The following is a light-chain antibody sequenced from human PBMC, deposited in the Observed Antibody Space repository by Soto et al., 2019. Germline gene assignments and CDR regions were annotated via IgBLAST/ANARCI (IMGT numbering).Light chain of an antibody. Sequence: EVVMTESPATLSVSRGERATLSCRASQSVSSNLAWYQQKNGQAPRLLIYGASTRATGIPARFSGSGSGTELTLPISSLQSEDFAVYYCQQYRTFGNGTTGDIK. CDR1: QSVSSN. CDR3: QQYRT. J-gene: IGKJ1*01. CDR2: GAS. V-gene: IGKV3-15*01.